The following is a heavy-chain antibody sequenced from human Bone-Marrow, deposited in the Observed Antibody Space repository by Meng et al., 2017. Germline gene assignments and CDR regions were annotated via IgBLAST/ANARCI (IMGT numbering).Heavy chain of an antibody. CDR1: GFYFSNAW. CDR2: IKSNTDGGTA. D-gene: IGHD3-9*01. V-gene: IGHV3-15*01. J-gene: IGHJ4*02. Sequence: VHLVEFGGDLLKPGGSLRLSCAASGFYFSNAWMSWVRQAPGKGLEWVGRIKSNTDGGTAEYAAPVTGRFTISRDDSKSTLYLQMSGLRIDDTGVYYCTWDDKAVSDYWGQGTLVTVSS. CDR3: TWDDKAVSDY.